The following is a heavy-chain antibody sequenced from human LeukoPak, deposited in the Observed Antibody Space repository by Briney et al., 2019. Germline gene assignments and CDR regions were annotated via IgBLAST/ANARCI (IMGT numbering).Heavy chain of an antibody. CDR2: IYYSGST. Sequence: SETLSLTCTVSGGSISSSSYYWSWIRQPPGKGLEWIGYIYYSGSTNYNPSLKSRVTISVDTSKNQFSLKLSSVTAADTAVYYCARKNYGVGMDVWGQGTTVTVSS. V-gene: IGHV4-61*01. CDR3: ARKNYGVGMDV. D-gene: IGHD4-17*01. J-gene: IGHJ6*02. CDR1: GGSISSSSYY.